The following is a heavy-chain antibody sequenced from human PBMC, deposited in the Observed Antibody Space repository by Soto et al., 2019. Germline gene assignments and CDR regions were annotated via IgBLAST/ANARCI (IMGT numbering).Heavy chain of an antibody. CDR2: ISPGGDST. CDR1: GFNFNIYA. CDR3: AKALGNPYYYYYMDV. V-gene: IGHV3-23*01. Sequence: EVQLLESGGGLVQPGGSLRLSCAASGFNFNIYAMTWVRQAPGKGLEWVSTISPGGDSTYCADSVKGRVTISRDNSKNTLSLQMNSLRAEDTATYFCAKALGNPYYYYYMDVWGTGTTVTVSS. D-gene: IGHD1-1*01. J-gene: IGHJ6*03.